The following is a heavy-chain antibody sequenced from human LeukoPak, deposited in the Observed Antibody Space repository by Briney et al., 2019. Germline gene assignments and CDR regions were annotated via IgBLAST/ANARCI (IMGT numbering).Heavy chain of an antibody. D-gene: IGHD2-21*01. J-gene: IGHJ4*02. V-gene: IGHV3-33*01. CDR1: GFTFSSYV. Sequence: PGRSLRLSCAAFGFTFSSYVMHWVRQAPGKRLEWVAVIWYDGSNKYYADSVKGRFTISRDNSKNTLYLQMNSLRAEDTAVYYCARETLSRGGDCYYDYWGQGTLVTVSS. CDR3: ARETLSRGGDCYYDY. CDR2: IWYDGSNK.